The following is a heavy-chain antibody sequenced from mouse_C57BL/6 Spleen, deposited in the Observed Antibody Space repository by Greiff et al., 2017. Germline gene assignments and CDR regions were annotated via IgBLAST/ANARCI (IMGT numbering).Heavy chain of an antibody. CDR3: ARHDSSGYVMDY. D-gene: IGHD3-2*02. CDR1: GFSLTSYG. V-gene: IGHV2-6-1*01. J-gene: IGHJ4*01. CDR2: IWSDGST. Sequence: QVQLKQSGPGLVAPSQSLSITCTVSGFSLTSYGVHWVRQPPGKGLEWLVVIWSDGSTTYNSALKSRLSISKDNSKSQVFLKMNSLQTDDTAMYYCARHDSSGYVMDYWGQGTSVTVSS.